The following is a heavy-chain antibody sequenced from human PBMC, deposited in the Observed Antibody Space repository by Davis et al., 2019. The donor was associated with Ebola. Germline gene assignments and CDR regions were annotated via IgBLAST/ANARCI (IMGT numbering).Heavy chain of an antibody. J-gene: IGHJ6*02. CDR1: GFTFNSYA. D-gene: IGHD1-1*01. CDR3: AREPVLNERGRMHYGMDV. Sequence: GESLKISCAASGFTFNSYAMSWVRQAPGKGLEWVSAISGSGGSTYYADSVKGRFTISRDNSKNTLYLQMNSLRAEDTAVYYCAREPVLNERGRMHYGMDVWGQGTTVTVSS. V-gene: IGHV3-23*01. CDR2: ISGSGGST.